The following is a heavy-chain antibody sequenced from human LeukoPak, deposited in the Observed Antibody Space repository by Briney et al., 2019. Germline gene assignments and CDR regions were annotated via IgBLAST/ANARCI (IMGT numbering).Heavy chain of an antibody. CDR3: ARVVRGVVTSNWFDP. CDR1: GDFLNTYY. V-gene: IGHV4-59*01. D-gene: IGHD2-21*02. Sequence: PSQTLSLTCTVSGDFLNTYYWTWIRHTPGKELEWIGFVASSGTSNYNPSLKRRVSISIDTSKNQFSLALTSVTPADTAVYYCARVVRGVVTSNWFDPWGQGTLVSVSS. J-gene: IGHJ5*02. CDR2: VASSGTS.